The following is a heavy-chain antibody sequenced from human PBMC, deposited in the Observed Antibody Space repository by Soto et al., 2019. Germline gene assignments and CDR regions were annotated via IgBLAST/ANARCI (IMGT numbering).Heavy chain of an antibody. CDR2: ISGGGGTT. CDR1: GFTFSSYA. J-gene: IGHJ4*02. Sequence: GGSLRLSCAASGFTFSSYAMSWVRQAPGKGLEWVSAISGGGGTTDYADSVKGRFTISRDNSKNTLYLQMNSLRAEDTAVYYCAKGSSSSGWDWGQGTLVTVSS. CDR3: AKGSSSSGWD. D-gene: IGHD6-19*01. V-gene: IGHV3-23*01.